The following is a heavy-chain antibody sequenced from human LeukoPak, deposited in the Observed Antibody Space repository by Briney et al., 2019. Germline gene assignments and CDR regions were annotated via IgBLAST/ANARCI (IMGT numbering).Heavy chain of an antibody. V-gene: IGHV3-21*01. CDR1: GFTFSSYI. D-gene: IGHD2-15*01. J-gene: IGHJ4*02. CDR2: ISSSSSYI. CDR3: ARGSDSGAHFDY. Sequence: PGGSLRPSCVASGFTFSSYIMNWVRQAPGKGLEWVSSISSSSSYIYYADSVKGRFTISRDNAKNSLYLQMNSLRAEDTAVYYCARGSDSGAHFDYWGQGTLVTVSS.